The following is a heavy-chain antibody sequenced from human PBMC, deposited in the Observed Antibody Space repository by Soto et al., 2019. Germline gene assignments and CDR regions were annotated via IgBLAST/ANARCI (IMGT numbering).Heavy chain of an antibody. Sequence: SETLSLTCTVSGGSISSYYWSWIRQPPGKGLEWIGYIYYSGSTNYNPSLKSRVTISVDTSKNQFSPKLSSVTAADAAVYYCARRSGYDDRYYFDYWGQGTLVTVSS. CDR3: ARRSGYDDRYYFDY. J-gene: IGHJ4*02. CDR2: IYYSGST. V-gene: IGHV4-59*01. D-gene: IGHD5-12*01. CDR1: GGSISSYY.